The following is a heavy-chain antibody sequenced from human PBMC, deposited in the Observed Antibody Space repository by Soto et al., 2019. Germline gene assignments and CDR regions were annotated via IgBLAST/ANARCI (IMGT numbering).Heavy chain of an antibody. V-gene: IGHV3-23*01. D-gene: IGHD3-10*01. CDR2: ISGSGGST. CDR3: AKVRSVRYEDY. J-gene: IGHJ4*02. Sequence: EVQLLESGGGLVQPRGSLRLSCAASGFTFSSYAMSWVRQAPGKGLEWVSAISGSGGSTYYADSVKGRFTISRDNSKNTLNLKMNSLRAEDTAVYYCAKVRSVRYEDYWGQGTLVTVSS. CDR1: GFTFSSYA.